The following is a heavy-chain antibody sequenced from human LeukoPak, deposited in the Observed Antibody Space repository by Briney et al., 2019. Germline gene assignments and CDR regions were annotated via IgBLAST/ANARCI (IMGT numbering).Heavy chain of an antibody. CDR2: IISDVIST. V-gene: IGHV3-74*01. CDR1: GFTFSSYW. Sequence: GGSLRLSCAASGFTFSSYWMHWVRHARGKGRVWVSRIISDVISTSYAASVKGRFSISRDNAKNTLYLQMNSLRFEDTAVYYCARVHRDMATIVGLWDYWGQGTLVTVSS. J-gene: IGHJ4*02. CDR3: ARVHRDMATIVGLWDY. D-gene: IGHD5-24*01.